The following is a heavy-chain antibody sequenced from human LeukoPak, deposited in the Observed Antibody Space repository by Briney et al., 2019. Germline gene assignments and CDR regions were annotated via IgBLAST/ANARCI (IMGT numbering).Heavy chain of an antibody. CDR1: GGSISSYY. CDR2: IYYSGST. J-gene: IGHJ5*02. D-gene: IGHD3-10*01. Sequence: KTSETLSLTCTVSGGSISSYYWSWIRQPPGKGLEWIGYIYYSGSTNYNPSLKSRVTISVDTSKNQFSLKLSSVTAADTAVYYCARGSYYYGSGSLKWFDPWSQGTLVTVSS. CDR3: ARGSYYYGSGSLKWFDP. V-gene: IGHV4-59*08.